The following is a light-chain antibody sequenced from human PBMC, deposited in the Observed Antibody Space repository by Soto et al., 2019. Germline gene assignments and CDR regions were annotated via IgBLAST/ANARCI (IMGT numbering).Light chain of an antibody. CDR1: QSISSY. CDR3: QPYNNN. V-gene: IGKV1-5*01. J-gene: IGKJ2*01. Sequence: DIQLTQSPSFLSASVGDRVTITCRASQSISSYLNWYQQKPGKAPKVLIYDVSTLGSGVPSRFSGSGSGTEFTLTISSLQPDDFATYYCQPYNNNFGQGTKVDIK. CDR2: DVS.